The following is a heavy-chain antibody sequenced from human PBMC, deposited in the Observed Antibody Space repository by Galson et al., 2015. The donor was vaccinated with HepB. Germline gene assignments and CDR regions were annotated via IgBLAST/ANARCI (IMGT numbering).Heavy chain of an antibody. CDR2: INPYNGGT. D-gene: IGHD5-18*01. CDR1: GFSFTGYY. CDR3: ARARRIQLSTTPFDY. J-gene: IGHJ4*02. V-gene: IGHV1-2*02. Sequence: SVKVSCKASGFSFTGYYIHWVRQAPGQGLEWLGWINPYNGGTNPAQNFQGRVTMTSEPSIRTAYMELSGLRFDDPAIYYCARARRIQLSTTPFDYWGQGALVTVSS.